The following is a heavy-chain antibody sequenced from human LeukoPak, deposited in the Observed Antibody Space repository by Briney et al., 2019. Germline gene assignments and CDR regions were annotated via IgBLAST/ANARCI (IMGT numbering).Heavy chain of an antibody. CDR3: ARGALYHMDV. J-gene: IGHJ6*03. CDR2: VSGNGGST. CDR1: GFTFSSYA. V-gene: IGHV3-23*01. Sequence: GESLRLSCAASGFTFSSYAMSWVRQAPGKGLEWVSSVSGNGGSTYYADSVKGRFTISRDNPRNTMYLQMNSPRDEDTAVYYCARGALYHMDVWGKGTTVTISS.